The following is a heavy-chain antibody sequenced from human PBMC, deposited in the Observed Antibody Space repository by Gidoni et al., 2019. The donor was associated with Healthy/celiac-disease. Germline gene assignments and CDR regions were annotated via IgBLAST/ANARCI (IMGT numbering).Heavy chain of an antibody. J-gene: IGHJ6*02. D-gene: IGHD5-18*01. V-gene: IGHV4-34*01. CDR3: ARVGYSYGYVLSYYYYGMDV. CDR1: GGSFSGYY. Sequence: QVQLQQWGAGLLKPSETLSLTCAVYGGSFSGYYWSWIRQPPGKGLEWIGEINHSGSTNYNPSLKSRVTISVDTSKNQFSLKLSSVTAADTAVYYCARVGYSYGYVLSYYYYGMDVWGQGTTVTVSS. CDR2: INHSGST.